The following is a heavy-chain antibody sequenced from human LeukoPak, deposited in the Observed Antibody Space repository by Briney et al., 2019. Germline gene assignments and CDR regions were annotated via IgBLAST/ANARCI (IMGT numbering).Heavy chain of an antibody. CDR1: GFTFSSYS. J-gene: IGHJ4*02. V-gene: IGHV3-21*01. Sequence: PGGSLRLSCEASGFTFSSYSMTWVRQAPGKGLEWVAFISCRGGRYIYYADSMKGRITFSRDNARNSLNLKMDSLTAEDAAVYDSARVLCRDCSCGSCYSVGDYFDYWGRGTLVTVSS. CDR2: ISCRGGRYI. CDR3: ARVLCRDCSCGSCYSVGDYFDY. D-gene: IGHD2-15*01.